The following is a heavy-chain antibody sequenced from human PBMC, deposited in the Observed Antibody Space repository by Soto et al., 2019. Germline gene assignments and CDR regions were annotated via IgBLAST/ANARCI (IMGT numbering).Heavy chain of an antibody. Sequence: ASVKVSCKASGYTFTSYGISWVRQAPGQGLEWMGWISAYNGNTNYAQKLQGRVTMTTDTSTSTAYMELRSLRSDDTAVYYCARAGDSIVVVPAAMPVYWGQGTLVTVSS. J-gene: IGHJ4*02. D-gene: IGHD2-2*01. CDR3: ARAGDSIVVVPAAMPVY. V-gene: IGHV1-18*01. CDR2: ISAYNGNT. CDR1: GYTFTSYG.